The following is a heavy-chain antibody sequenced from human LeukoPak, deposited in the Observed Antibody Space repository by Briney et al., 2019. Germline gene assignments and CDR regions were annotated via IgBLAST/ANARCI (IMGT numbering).Heavy chain of an antibody. J-gene: IGHJ5*02. Sequence: SETLSLTCAVSGGSISSGGYSWSWIRQPPGKGLEWIGYIYHSGSTYYNPSLKSRVAISVDRSKNQFSLKLSSVTAADTAVYXXXXXXXXXXXXXXPNWFDPWGQGTLVTV. CDR3: XXXXXXXXXXXXPNWFDP. V-gene: IGHV4-30-2*01. CDR2: IYHSGST. CDR1: GGSISSGGYS.